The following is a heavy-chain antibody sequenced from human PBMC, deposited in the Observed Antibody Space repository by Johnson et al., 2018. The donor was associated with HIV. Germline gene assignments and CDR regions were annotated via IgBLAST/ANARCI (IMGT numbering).Heavy chain of an antibody. CDR3: AKFGRIPRELEDAFDI. CDR1: GFTFSNYG. CDR2: ISYDGSKK. D-gene: IGHD1-26*01. J-gene: IGHJ3*02. V-gene: IGHV3-30*18. Sequence: QVQLVESGGGVVQPGRSLRLSCAASGFTFSNYGMNWVRQAPGKGLEWVAVISYDGSKKYYTDSVKGRFTISRDNSKNTLYLQMNSLRVEDTAVYYCAKFGRIPRELEDAFDIWCQGTMVTVSS.